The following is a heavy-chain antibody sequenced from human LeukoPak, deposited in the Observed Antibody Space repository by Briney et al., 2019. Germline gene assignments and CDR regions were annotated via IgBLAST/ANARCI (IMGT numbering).Heavy chain of an antibody. J-gene: IGHJ3*02. D-gene: IGHD6-19*01. CDR2: IYYSGST. Sequence: SETLSLTCTVSGGSISNYYWSWIRQPPGKGLEWIGYIYYSGSTNYNPSLKSRVTVSVDTSKDQFSLKLSSVTAADTAVYYCARDRGVAGGNAFDIWGQGTMVTVSS. V-gene: IGHV4-59*01. CDR3: ARDRGVAGGNAFDI. CDR1: GGSISNYY.